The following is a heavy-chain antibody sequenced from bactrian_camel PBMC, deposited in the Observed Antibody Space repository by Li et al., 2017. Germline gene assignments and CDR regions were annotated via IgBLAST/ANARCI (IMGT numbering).Heavy chain of an antibody. D-gene: IGHD2*01. J-gene: IGHJ4*01. CDR1: RYISSNVK. V-gene: IGHV3S53*01. CDR2: IDNDGVT. Sequence: HVQLVESGGGSVQAGGSLRLSCAVPRYISSNVKIGWFRQAPEKEREGVAAIDNDGVTSYADSVKGRFTISQDKSKKMMYLQMNSLKPEDSGVYYCAAIPPRWGLFVLRSRCGSWAPHWGRGPRSPSP.